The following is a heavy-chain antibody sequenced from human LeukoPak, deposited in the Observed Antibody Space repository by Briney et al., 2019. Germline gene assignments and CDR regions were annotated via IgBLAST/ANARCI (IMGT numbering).Heavy chain of an antibody. J-gene: IGHJ4*02. D-gene: IGHD7-27*01. CDR1: GFTCSSYG. CDR2: VWSDGSSE. V-gene: IGHV3-33*01. Sequence: PGRSLRLSCAASGFTCSSYGMHWVRQAPGKGLEWVAVVWSDGSSEHYADSVRGRFTLSRDNSKNTLYLQMNSLRAEDTAVYYCARDRTGDHYFDYWGQGILVTVSS. CDR3: ARDRTGDHYFDY.